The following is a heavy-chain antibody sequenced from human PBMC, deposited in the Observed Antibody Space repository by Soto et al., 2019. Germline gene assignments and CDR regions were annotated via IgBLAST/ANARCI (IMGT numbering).Heavy chain of an antibody. Sequence: ASVKVSCKASGYIFTSYGVTWVRQAPGQGLEWMGWTSAYNGNTYYAHNLQGRVTMTTDTSTSTAYMELTSLRSDDTAVYYCTFGTWSAETFDIWGQGTMVTVSS. CDR1: GYIFTSYG. D-gene: IGHD6-13*01. J-gene: IGHJ3*02. CDR2: TSAYNGNT. CDR3: TFGTWSAETFDI. V-gene: IGHV1-18*01.